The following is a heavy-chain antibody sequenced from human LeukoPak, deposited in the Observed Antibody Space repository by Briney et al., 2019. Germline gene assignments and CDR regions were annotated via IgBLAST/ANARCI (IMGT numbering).Heavy chain of an antibody. CDR1: GGSFSGYY. J-gene: IGHJ4*02. CDR3: ARGYYYDSSGYSHYYFDY. CDR2: NNHSGST. D-gene: IGHD3-22*01. Sequence: PSETLSLTCAVYGGSFSGYYWSWIRQPPGKGLEWIGENNHSGSTNYNPSLKSRVTISVDTSKNQFSLKLSSVTAADTAVYYCARGYYYDSSGYSHYYFDYWGQGTLVTVSS. V-gene: IGHV4-34*01.